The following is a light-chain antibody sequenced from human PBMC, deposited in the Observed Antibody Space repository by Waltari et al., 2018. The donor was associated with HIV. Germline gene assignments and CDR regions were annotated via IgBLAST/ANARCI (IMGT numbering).Light chain of an antibody. J-gene: IGLJ3*02. Sequence: QPKMTQAPSASKTPGQRITMSCSGSTSNIGNNFIYRYQQIPGAAPRLVMARNDRRPAGVPDRFSGTKSGTSAFLAITDLRLDDEATYVCASWDDNLRHWVFGGGTKLTVL. CDR2: RND. V-gene: IGLV1-47*01. CDR1: TSNIGNNF. CDR3: ASWDDNLRHWV.